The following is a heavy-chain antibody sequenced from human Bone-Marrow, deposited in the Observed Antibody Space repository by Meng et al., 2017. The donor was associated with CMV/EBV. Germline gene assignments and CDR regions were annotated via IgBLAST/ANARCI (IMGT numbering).Heavy chain of an antibody. V-gene: IGHV1-69*05. CDR3: ARTPEYSSSSFIHYSYYYGMDV. CDR1: GGTFSSYA. Sequence: SVKVSCKASGGTFSSYAISWVRQAPGQGLEWMGGIIPIFGTANYAQKFQGRVTITTDESTSTAYMELSSLRSEDTAVYYCARTPEYSSSSFIHYSYYYGMDVWGQGTTVTVSS. CDR2: IIPIFGTA. J-gene: IGHJ6*02. D-gene: IGHD6-6*01.